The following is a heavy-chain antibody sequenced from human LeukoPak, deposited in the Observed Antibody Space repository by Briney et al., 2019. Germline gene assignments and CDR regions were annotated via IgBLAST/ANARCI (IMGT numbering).Heavy chain of an antibody. CDR1: SGLISSGGYY. V-gene: IGHV4-31*03. CDR3: ARARSGYDSDFDY. CDR2: VYYNRIT. D-gene: IGHD5-12*01. J-gene: IGHJ4*02. Sequence: PSQTLSLTCTVSSGLISSGGYYWIWIRQHLGTGLEWIGHVYYNRITYYNPSLKCRLTMSVDTSKSQFSLKLSSVTAADTAVYYCARARSGYDSDFDYWGQGTLVTVSS.